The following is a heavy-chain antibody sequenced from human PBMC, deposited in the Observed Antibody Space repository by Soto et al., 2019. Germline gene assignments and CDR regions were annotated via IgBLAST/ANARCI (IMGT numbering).Heavy chain of an antibody. J-gene: IGHJ5*02. CDR3: ARDLPYSGSYGGWFDP. D-gene: IGHD1-26*01. CDR1: GFTFSSYS. Sequence: EVQLVESGGGLVQPGGSLRLSCAASGFTFSSYSMNWVRQAPGKGLEWVSYISSSSSTIYYADSVKGRFTISRDNAKNSLYLKMNSLRAEDTAVYYCARDLPYSGSYGGWFDPWGQGTLVTVSS. V-gene: IGHV3-48*01. CDR2: ISSSSSTI.